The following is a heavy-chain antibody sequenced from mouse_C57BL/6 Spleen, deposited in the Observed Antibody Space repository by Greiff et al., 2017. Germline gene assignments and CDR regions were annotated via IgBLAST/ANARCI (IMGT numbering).Heavy chain of an antibody. Sequence: EVMLVESGGGLVKPGGSLKLSCAASGFTFSSYAMSWVRQTPEKRLEWVATISDGGSYTYYPDNVKGRFTISRDNAKNNLYLQMSHLKSEDTAMYYCARDCDGSSPYYFDYWGQGTTLTVSS. CDR3: ARDCDGSSPYYFDY. J-gene: IGHJ2*01. V-gene: IGHV5-4*03. CDR2: ISDGGSYT. CDR1: GFTFSSYA. D-gene: IGHD1-1*01.